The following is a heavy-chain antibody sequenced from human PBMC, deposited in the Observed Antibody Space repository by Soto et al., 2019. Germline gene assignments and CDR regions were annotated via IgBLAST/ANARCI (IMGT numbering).Heavy chain of an antibody. CDR2: IYYSGST. CDR1: GGSISSGGYY. Sequence: PSETLSLTCTVSGGSISSGGYYWSWIRQHPGEGLEWIGYIYYSGSTYYNPSLKSRVTISVDTSKNQFSLKLSSVTAADTAVYYCARDIYYGSGSYMVDYYYGMDVWGQGTTVTVSS. V-gene: IGHV4-31*03. D-gene: IGHD3-10*01. CDR3: ARDIYYGSGSYMVDYYYGMDV. J-gene: IGHJ6*02.